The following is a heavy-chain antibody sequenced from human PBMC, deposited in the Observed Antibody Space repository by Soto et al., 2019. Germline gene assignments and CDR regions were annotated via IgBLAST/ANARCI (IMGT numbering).Heavy chain of an antibody. CDR3: ARERGNDFDP. J-gene: IGHJ5*02. Sequence: SETLSLTCTVSGGSISSYYWSWIRQPPGKGLEWIGYIYYSGSTNYNPSLKSRVTISVDTSKNQFSLKLSSVTAADTAVYYCARERGNDFDPWGQGTLVTVSS. CDR1: GGSISSYY. D-gene: IGHD1-1*01. CDR2: IYYSGST. V-gene: IGHV4-59*01.